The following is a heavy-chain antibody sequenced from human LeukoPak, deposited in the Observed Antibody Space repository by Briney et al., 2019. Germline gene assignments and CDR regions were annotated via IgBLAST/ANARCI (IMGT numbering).Heavy chain of an antibody. D-gene: IGHD2-15*01. V-gene: IGHV3-11*01. CDR2: IRSSGNTI. CDR3: ARLVGRGFFDY. J-gene: IGHJ4*02. CDR1: RFTFSDYY. Sequence: SGGSLRLSCAASRFTFSDYYMSWIRQAPGKGLEWLSYIRSSGNTISYADSVKSRFTISRDNAKNSLYLQMNSLRAEDTAVYYCARLVGRGFFDYWGQGTLVTVSS.